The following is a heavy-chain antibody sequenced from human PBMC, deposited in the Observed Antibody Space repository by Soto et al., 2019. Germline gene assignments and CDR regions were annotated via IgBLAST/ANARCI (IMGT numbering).Heavy chain of an antibody. CDR2: IYSGGRT. CDR1: GFTVSSNY. J-gene: IGHJ4*02. Sequence: EVQLVGSGGGLVQPGGSLRLSCAASGFTVSSNYMSWVRQAPGKGLEWVSIIYSGGRTYYADSVKGRFTISRDNSKNTLYLQRNSLRAEDTAVYYCARVAAVAATDFDYWGQGTLVTVSS. CDR3: ARVAAVAATDFDY. V-gene: IGHV3-66*01. D-gene: IGHD6-19*01.